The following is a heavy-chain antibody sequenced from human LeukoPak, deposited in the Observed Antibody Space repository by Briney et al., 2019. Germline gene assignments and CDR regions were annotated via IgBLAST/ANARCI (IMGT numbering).Heavy chain of an antibody. D-gene: IGHD2/OR15-2a*01. J-gene: IGHJ5*02. CDR3: GKDFYEFEAADWFDP. CDR2: IDDSGTST. Sequence: GGSLRLSCAASGFTFNRLHMSWVRQAPGKGLEWVSSIDDSGTSTYYADFVKGRFTISRDNSQNTLFLQMNSLRAEDTAVYFCGKDFYEFEAADWFDPRGQGILVTVSS. CDR1: GFTFNRLH. V-gene: IGHV3-23*01.